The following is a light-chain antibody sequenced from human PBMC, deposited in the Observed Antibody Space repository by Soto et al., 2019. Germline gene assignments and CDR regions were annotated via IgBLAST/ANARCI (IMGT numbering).Light chain of an antibody. CDR1: SGPVVTNY. CDR3: QSSDSRNHVV. Sequence: FMLAQPHSVSESPGKTVTISCTGSSGPVVTNYVQWYQQRPGSAPTTVIYEDNQRPSGVPDRFSGSIDRSSNSASLTISGLKTEDEADYYCQSSDSRNHVVFGGGTKLTVL. V-gene: IGLV6-57*02. CDR2: EDN. J-gene: IGLJ2*01.